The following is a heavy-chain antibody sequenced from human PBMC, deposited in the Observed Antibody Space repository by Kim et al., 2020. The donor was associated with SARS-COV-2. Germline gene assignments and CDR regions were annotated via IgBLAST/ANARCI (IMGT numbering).Heavy chain of an antibody. D-gene: IGHD2-2*01. CDR3: TRAAGSKTGMDV. CDR2: T. V-gene: IGHV3-72*01. Sequence: TAYAASVKGRFTISRDESKNSLYLQMNSLETEDTAVYYCTRAAGSKTGMDVWGQGTTVTVSS. J-gene: IGHJ6*02.